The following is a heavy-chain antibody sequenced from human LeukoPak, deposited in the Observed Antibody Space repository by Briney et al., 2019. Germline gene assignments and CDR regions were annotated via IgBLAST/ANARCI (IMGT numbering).Heavy chain of an antibody. CDR2: IYYSGST. V-gene: IGHV4-59*12. D-gene: IGHD4-17*01. Sequence: PSETLSLTCTVSGGSISSYYWSWIRQPPGKGLEWIGYIYYSGSTNYNPSLKSRVTISVDTSKNQFSLKLSSVTAADTAVYYCARDSGYTVTIDYWGQGTLVTVSS. J-gene: IGHJ4*02. CDR3: ARDSGYTVTIDY. CDR1: GGSISSYY.